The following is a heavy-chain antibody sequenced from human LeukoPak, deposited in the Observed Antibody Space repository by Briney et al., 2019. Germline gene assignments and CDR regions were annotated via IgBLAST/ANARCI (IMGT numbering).Heavy chain of an antibody. CDR1: GFTFDDYA. CDR3: ATGYTSGTRIDY. J-gene: IGHJ4*02. D-gene: IGHD6-19*01. V-gene: IGHV3-9*01. CDR2: ISWNSGSI. Sequence: PEGSLRLSCAASGFTFDDYAMHWVRQAPGKGLEWVSGISWNSGSIGYADSVKGRFTISRDNANSFLYLQVSSLRAEDTAVYYCATGYTSGTRIDYWGQGTLVTVSS.